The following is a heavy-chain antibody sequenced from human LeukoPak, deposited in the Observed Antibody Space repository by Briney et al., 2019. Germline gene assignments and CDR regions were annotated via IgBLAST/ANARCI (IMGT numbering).Heavy chain of an antibody. CDR2: IKEDGRQT. J-gene: IGHJ4*02. CDR3: YGTRGF. CDR1: GFSFSSYW. D-gene: IGHD3-22*01. Sequence: GGSLRLSCAASGFSFSSYWLMWVRQTPGKGLQWVATIKEDGRQTFYSDSVMGRFTISIDSAKNSLYLQMNSLRVEETAVYYCYGTRGFWGQGPLATVSS. V-gene: IGHV3-7*01.